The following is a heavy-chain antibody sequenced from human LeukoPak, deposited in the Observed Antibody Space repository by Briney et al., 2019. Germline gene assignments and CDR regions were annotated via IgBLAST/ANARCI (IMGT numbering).Heavy chain of an antibody. CDR2: IYYRGST. D-gene: IGHD5-18*01. J-gene: IGHJ4*02. CDR1: GVSFSGYY. Sequence: SETLSLTCAVYGVSFSGYYWSWIRQPPGKGLQWIGSIYYRGSTYYNPSLKSRVTISVDTSKNQFSLNLSSVTAADTAVYYCARLRVRGYGYGPWEGPTWLDYWGQGTLVTVSS. CDR3: ARLRVRGYGYGPWEGPTWLDY. V-gene: IGHV4-34*01.